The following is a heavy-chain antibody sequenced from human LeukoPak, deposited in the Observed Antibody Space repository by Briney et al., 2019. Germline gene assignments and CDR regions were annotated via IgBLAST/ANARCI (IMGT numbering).Heavy chain of an antibody. V-gene: IGHV4-4*07. J-gene: IGHJ6*02. D-gene: IGHD2-15*01. Sequence: PSETLSLICTVSGGSISSYYWSWIRQPAGKGLEWIGRIYTSGSTNYNPSLKSRVTMSVDTSKNQFSLKLSSVTAADTAVYYCARESPYCSGGSCQNYYYGMDVWGQGTTVTVSS. CDR3: ARESPYCSGGSCQNYYYGMDV. CDR2: IYTSGST. CDR1: GGSISSYY.